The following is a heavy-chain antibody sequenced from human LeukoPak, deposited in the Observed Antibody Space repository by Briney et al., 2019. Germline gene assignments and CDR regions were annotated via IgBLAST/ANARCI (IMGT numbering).Heavy chain of an antibody. CDR3: AKVVLRYFDWLPQGGIFDY. D-gene: IGHD3-9*01. CDR2: INSDGSST. J-gene: IGHJ4*02. V-gene: IGHV3-74*01. Sequence: GGSLRLSCAASGFTFSSYWMHWVRQAPGKGLVWVSRINSDGSSTSYADSVKGRFTISRDNAKNTLYLQMNSLRAEDTAVYYCAKVVLRYFDWLPQGGIFDYWGQGTLVTVSS. CDR1: GFTFSSYW.